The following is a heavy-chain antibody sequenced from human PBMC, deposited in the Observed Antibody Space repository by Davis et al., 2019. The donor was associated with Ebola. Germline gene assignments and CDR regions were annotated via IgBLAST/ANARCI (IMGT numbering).Heavy chain of an antibody. CDR1: GFTFSSYW. V-gene: IGHV3-7*01. D-gene: IGHD2-15*01. J-gene: IGHJ4*02. CDR2: IKQDGSEN. CDR3: ARGPPEDVVVVVVAADY. Sequence: GESLKISCAASGFTFSSYWMSWVRQAPGKGLEWVANIKQDGSENYYVDSVKGRITISRDNAKNSLHLQMNSLRAEDTAVYYCARGPPEDVVVVVVAADYWGQGTLVTVSS.